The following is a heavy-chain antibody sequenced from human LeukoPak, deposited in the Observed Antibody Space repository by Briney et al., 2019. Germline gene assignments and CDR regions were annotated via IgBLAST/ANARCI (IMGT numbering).Heavy chain of an antibody. CDR2: ISAYNGNT. Sequence: ASVKVSCKASGYTLTSYGINWVRQPPGQGLDWMGWISAYNGNTNYAQKLQGRVTMTTDTSTSTAYMELRSLRPDDTAVYYCARGTYYAILTGFRTHRPFDYWGQGTLVTVSS. V-gene: IGHV1-18*01. J-gene: IGHJ4*02. CDR1: GYTLTSYG. CDR3: ARGTYYAILTGFRTHRPFDY. D-gene: IGHD3-9*01.